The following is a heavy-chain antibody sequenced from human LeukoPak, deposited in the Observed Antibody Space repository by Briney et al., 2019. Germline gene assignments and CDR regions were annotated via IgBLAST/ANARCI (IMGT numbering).Heavy chain of an antibody. Sequence: SQTLSLTCTVSGGSISSGGYYWSWIRQHPGKGLEWIGYIYYSASTYYNPSLKSRVTISVDTSKNQFSLKLSSVTAADTAVYYCARDHPYYGGNSYAFDIWGQGTMVTVSS. J-gene: IGHJ3*02. CDR3: ARDHPYYGGNSYAFDI. D-gene: IGHD4-23*01. CDR2: IYYSAST. CDR1: GGSISSGGYY. V-gene: IGHV4-31*03.